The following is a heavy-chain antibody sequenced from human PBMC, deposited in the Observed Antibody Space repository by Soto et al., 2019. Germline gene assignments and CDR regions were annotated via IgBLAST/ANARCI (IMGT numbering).Heavy chain of an antibody. D-gene: IGHD3-16*01. J-gene: IGHJ4*02. V-gene: IGHV4-59*11. CDR1: GGSMSNQY. Sequence: PSETLSLTCSVSGGSMSNQYWSWIRQPPGKGLEWIGYIYYSGSTKYNPSLMSRATISVDTSKNQFSLRLNSLTAADTAVYYCAGAAGILYVAESRGYWGEGTLVTVSS. CDR2: IYYSGST. CDR3: AGAAGILYVAESRGY.